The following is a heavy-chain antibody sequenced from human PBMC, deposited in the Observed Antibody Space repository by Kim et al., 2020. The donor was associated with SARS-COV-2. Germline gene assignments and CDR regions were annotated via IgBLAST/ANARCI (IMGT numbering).Heavy chain of an antibody. V-gene: IGHV3-23*01. D-gene: IGHD4-4*01. J-gene: IGHJ6*02. CDR1: GFTFSNYA. CDR3: AKDWPATITPGMDV. CDR2: ICNNGGCT. Sequence: GGSLRLSCAASGFTFSNYAMSWVRQAPGKGLEWVSNICNNGGCTHYADSVKGRFTISRDNFKNTLYLQMNSLRAEDTAVYYCAKDWPATITPGMDVWGQG.